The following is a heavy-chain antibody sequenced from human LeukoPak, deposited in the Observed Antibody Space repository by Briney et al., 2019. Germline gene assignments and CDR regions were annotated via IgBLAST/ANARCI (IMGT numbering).Heavy chain of an antibody. V-gene: IGHV4-61*03. D-gene: IGHD3-10*01. CDR3: ARTTMVRGTYYMDV. J-gene: IGHJ6*03. Sequence: SETLSLTCTVSGYSISSGYYWSWIRQPPGKGLEWIGCIHYSGYTNYNPSLKSRVTISVDTSKNHFSLKLSSVTAADTAVYYCARTTMVRGTYYMDVWGKGTTVTISS. CDR2: IHYSGYT. CDR1: GYSISSGYY.